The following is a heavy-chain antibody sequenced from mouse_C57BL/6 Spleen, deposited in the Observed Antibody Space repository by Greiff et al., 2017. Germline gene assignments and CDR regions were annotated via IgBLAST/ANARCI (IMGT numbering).Heavy chain of an antibody. CDR1: GFTFSDYG. V-gene: IGHV5-17*01. CDR2: ISSGSSTI. Sequence: EVQGVESGGGLVKPGGSLKLSCAASGFTFSDYGMHWVRQAPEKGLEWVAYISSGSSTIYYADTVKGRFTISIDNAKKTLFLQMTSLRSEDTAMYYCASVHYYGSSYDYAMDYWGQGTSVTVSS. J-gene: IGHJ4*01. CDR3: ASVHYYGSSYDYAMDY. D-gene: IGHD1-1*01.